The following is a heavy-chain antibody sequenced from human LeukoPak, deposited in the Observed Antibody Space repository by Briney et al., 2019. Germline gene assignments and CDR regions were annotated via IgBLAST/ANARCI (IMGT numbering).Heavy chain of an antibody. CDR1: GFTFSSYS. V-gene: IGHV3-23*01. D-gene: IGHD2-15*01. J-gene: IGHJ6*03. CDR2: VSSSGGTT. Sequence: GGSLRLSCAASGFTFSSYSMNWVRQAPGKGLEWVSAVSSSGGTTYYADSVKGRFTISRDNSKNTLSLQMNSLRAEDTAIYYCAKNGDRGAYCSGGSCYPYYYYYMDVWGKGTTVTISS. CDR3: AKNGDRGAYCSGGSCYPYYYYYMDV.